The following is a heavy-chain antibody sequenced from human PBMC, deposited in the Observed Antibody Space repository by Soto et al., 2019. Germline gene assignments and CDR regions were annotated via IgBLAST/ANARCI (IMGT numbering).Heavy chain of an antibody. CDR2: IWHDGSDI. CDR1: GFTFSRDV. Sequence: QVQLMESGGGVVQPGRSLRLSCGASGFTFSRDVMHWVLQAPGKGLEGVALIWHDGSDISYGDSVKVGFTISRNNSKNTLYLEMNSLGADDTAVYYCARNLDDTATNYAMDVWGHGTTVIVSS. J-gene: IGHJ6*02. V-gene: IGHV3-33*01. CDR3: ARNLDDTATNYAMDV. D-gene: IGHD5-18*01.